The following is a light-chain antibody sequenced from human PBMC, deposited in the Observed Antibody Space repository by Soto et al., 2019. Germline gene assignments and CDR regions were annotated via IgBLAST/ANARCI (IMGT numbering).Light chain of an antibody. CDR2: GAY. CDR3: QQYDNEPAWR. Sequence: IVFPQSADTLCLSRGEMSTLSCTAIQSVSSPYLAWYQQKPGQAPRLLIYGAYSRATGIPDRFSGSGSGTDFTLTISRLEPEDFAVYYCQQYDNEPAWRFGQGSKVAIK. CDR1: QSVSSPY. V-gene: IGKV3-20*01. J-gene: IGKJ1*01.